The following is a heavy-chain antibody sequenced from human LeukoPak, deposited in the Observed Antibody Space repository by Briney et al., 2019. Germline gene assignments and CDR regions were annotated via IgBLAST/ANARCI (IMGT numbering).Heavy chain of an antibody. J-gene: IGHJ4*02. CDR2: IGTSGDT. V-gene: IGHV3-13*01. D-gene: IGHD3-10*01. CDR3: ARAYGYGAGSYFKY. Sequence: PGGSLRLSCAASGFTLNNYDMRWVRQTTGKGPEWVSGIGTSGDTYYSDSAKGRLTISRDNAKNSFYLQMNSLRAGDTAVYFCARAYGYGAGSYFKYWGQGILVTVSS. CDR1: GFTLNNYD.